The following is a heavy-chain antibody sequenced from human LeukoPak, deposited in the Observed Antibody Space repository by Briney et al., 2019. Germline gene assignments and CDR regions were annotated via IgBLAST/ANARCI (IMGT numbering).Heavy chain of an antibody. Sequence: GASVKVSCKASGYTFTGYYIHWVRQAPGQGLEWMGWINPNSGGTNYAQKFQGRVTMTRDTSISIAYMELSRLTSDDTAVYYCARDAIVRDYSNSDYWGQGTLVTVSS. CDR1: GYTFTGYY. V-gene: IGHV1-2*02. CDR3: ARDAIVRDYSNSDY. D-gene: IGHD4-11*01. J-gene: IGHJ4*02. CDR2: INPNSGGT.